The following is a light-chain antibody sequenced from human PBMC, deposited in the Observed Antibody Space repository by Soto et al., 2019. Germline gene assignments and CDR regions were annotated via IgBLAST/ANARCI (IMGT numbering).Light chain of an antibody. J-gene: IGLJ1*01. V-gene: IGLV1-44*01. CDR2: NNN. CDR3: AAWDDSLNGFVL. CDR1: SSNIGTNT. Sequence: QLVLTQPPSASGTPGQRVTISCSGSSSNIGTNTVNWYLQLPGTAPKLLIYNNNQRPSGVPERFSGSKSGTSASLAISGLQSEDEANYYCAAWDDSLNGFVLFGSGTKLTVL.